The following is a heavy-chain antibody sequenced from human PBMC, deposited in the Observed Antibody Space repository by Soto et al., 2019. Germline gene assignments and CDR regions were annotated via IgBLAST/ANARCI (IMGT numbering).Heavy chain of an antibody. V-gene: IGHV3-30*02. CDR3: VRGPSHGAFDT. J-gene: IGHJ3*02. Sequence: GGSLRLSCVASGFTFSSCGMHWVRQAPGKGLEWVALIWYDEGTEYYADSVKGRFTISRDNSKNTLYLQMNSLRPEDTAVYHCVRGPSHGAFDTWGQGPLVTVSS. CDR2: IWYDEGTE. CDR1: GFTFSSCG.